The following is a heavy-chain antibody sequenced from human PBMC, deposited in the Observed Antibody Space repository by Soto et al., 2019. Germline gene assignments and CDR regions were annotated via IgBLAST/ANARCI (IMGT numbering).Heavy chain of an antibody. J-gene: IGHJ4*02. Sequence: EVQLVESGGGLVQPGGSLRLSCAASGFTFSSYAMHWVRQAPGKGLEYVSAITNNGRSTYYADSVKGRFTISRDNFKNTLYLQMGSLRPDDMAVYYCASAHNDVYYDYWGQGTLVTVSS. V-gene: IGHV3-64*07. CDR2: ITNNGRST. CDR1: GFTFSSYA. CDR3: ASAHNDVYYDY. D-gene: IGHD1-1*01.